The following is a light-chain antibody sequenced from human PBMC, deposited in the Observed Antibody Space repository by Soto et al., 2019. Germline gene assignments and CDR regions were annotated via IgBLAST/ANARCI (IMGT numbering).Light chain of an antibody. CDR3: QSYDSSLSAV. CDR2: GNS. Sequence: QSVLTQPPSVSGAPGQRLTISCTGTSSNIGAGYDVHWYQQLPGTAPKLLIYGNSNRPSGVPDRFSGSKSGTSASLAITGLQAEDEADYYCQSYDSSLSAVFGTGTKVTVL. CDR1: SSNIGAGYD. V-gene: IGLV1-40*01. J-gene: IGLJ1*01.